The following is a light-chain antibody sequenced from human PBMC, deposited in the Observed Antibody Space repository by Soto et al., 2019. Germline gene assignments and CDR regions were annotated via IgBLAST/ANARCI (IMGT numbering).Light chain of an antibody. CDR1: TGAVTNGHY. Sequence: QAVVTQEPSLTVSPGGTVTLTCGSITGAVTNGHYPYWFQQKPGQAPRTLIYDTTNRHSWTPARFSGSLLGGKAALTLSGAQPEDEAEYYCLLSYTGPCVFGTGTKVTVL. CDR3: LLSYTGPCV. CDR2: DTT. V-gene: IGLV7-46*01. J-gene: IGLJ1*01.